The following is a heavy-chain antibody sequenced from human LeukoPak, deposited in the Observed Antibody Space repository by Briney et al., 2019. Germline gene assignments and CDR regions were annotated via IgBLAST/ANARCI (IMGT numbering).Heavy chain of an antibody. D-gene: IGHD3-3*01. CDR3: ARTCYDFWSGYYRGQMEFDY. CDR1: GYSISSGYY. J-gene: IGHJ4*02. Sequence: SETLSLACTVSGYSISSGYYWGWIRQPPGKGLEWIGTIYHSGSTYYNPSLKSRVTISLDTSKNQFSLKLSSVTAADTAVYYCARTCYDFWSGYYRGQMEFDYWGQGTLVTVSS. CDR2: IYHSGST. V-gene: IGHV4-38-2*02.